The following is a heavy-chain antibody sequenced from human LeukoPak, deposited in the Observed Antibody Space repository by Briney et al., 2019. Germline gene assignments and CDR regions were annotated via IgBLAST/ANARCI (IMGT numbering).Heavy chain of an antibody. CDR3: ARASGIRYFDWLFLPFDY. J-gene: IGHJ4*02. CDR2: IYCSGNT. V-gene: IGHV4-39*07. D-gene: IGHD3-9*01. Sequence: SETLSLTCTVSGASIRTNNYCWGWIRQPPGKGLEWIGSIYCSGNTYYNPILKSRVTISVDTSKNQFSLKLSSVTAADTAVYYCARASGIRYFDWLFLPFDYWGQGTLVTVSS. CDR1: GASIRTNNYC.